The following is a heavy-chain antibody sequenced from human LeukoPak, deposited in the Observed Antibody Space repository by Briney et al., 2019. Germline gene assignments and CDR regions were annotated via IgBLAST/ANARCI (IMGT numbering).Heavy chain of an antibody. CDR1: GFTFSSYA. CDR3: AREAALQPFFDY. V-gene: IGHV3-30-3*01. J-gene: IGHJ4*02. CDR2: ISYDGSNK. Sequence: GGSLRLSCAASGFTFSSYAMHWVRQAPGKELEWVAVISYDGSNKYCADSVKGRFTISRDNSKNTLYLQMNSLRAEDTAVYYCAREAALQPFFDYWGQGTLVTVSS. D-gene: IGHD4-11*01.